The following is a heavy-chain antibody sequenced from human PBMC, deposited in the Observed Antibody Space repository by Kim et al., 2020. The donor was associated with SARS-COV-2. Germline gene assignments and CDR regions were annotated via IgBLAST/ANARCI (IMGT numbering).Heavy chain of an antibody. V-gene: IGHV4-34*01. J-gene: IGHJ5*02. CDR2: INHSGST. CDR1: GGSFSGYY. Sequence: SETLSLTCAVYGGSFSGYYWSWIRQPPGKGLEWIGEINHSGSTNYNPSLKSRVTISADTPKNQFSLKLSSVTAADTAVYYCARAKWFDPWGQGTLVTVSS. CDR3: ARAKWFDP.